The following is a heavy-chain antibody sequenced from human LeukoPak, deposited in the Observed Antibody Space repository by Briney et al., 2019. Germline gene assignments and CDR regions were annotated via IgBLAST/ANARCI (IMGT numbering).Heavy chain of an antibody. CDR1: GFTFSDYS. CDR3: ARDGLRYCRGGSCANWFDP. Sequence: GGSLRLSCAASGFTFSDYSMNWVRQAPGKGLEWVSSIGTGLTYVYYADSVKGRFTISRDNAKNSLYLQMNSLRAEDTAVYYCARDGLRYCRGGSCANWFDPWGQGTLVTVSS. J-gene: IGHJ5*02. CDR2: IGTGLTYV. V-gene: IGHV3-21*01. D-gene: IGHD2-15*01.